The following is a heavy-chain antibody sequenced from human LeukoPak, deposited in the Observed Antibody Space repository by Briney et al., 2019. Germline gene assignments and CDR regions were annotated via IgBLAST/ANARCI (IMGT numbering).Heavy chain of an antibody. D-gene: IGHD3-10*01. V-gene: IGHV3-30*15. CDR3: AKDAQWFAAFKYYFGH. J-gene: IGHJ4*01. CDR2: ISYDGSER. CDR1: GFSFANFP. Sequence: PGGSLRLSCAASGFSFANFPLHWVRQAPGKGLEWVAFISYDGSERYYADSVKGRFTVSRDDSRNTMYLQMSSLRPEDTALYYCAKDAQWFAAFKYYFGHWGHGTPVTVSS.